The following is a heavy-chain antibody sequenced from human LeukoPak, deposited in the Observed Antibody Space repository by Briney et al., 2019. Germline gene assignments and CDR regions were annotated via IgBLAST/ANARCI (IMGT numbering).Heavy chain of an antibody. CDR1: GFTFSSYG. CDR3: ARPTSYDYVWWSYRLDY. V-gene: IGHV3-33*01. Sequence: GRSLRLSCAASGFTFSSYGMHWVRQAPGKGLEWVAVTWYDGSNKYYADSVKGRFTISRDNSKNTLYLQMNSLRAEDTAVYYCARPTSYDYVWWSYRLDYWGQGTLVTVSS. J-gene: IGHJ4*02. D-gene: IGHD3-16*02. CDR2: TWYDGSNK.